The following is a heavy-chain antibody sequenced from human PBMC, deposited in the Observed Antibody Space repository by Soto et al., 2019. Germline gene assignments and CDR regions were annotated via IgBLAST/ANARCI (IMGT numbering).Heavy chain of an antibody. J-gene: IGHJ4*02. CDR2: IIPIFGTA. V-gene: IGHV1-69*01. Sequence: QVQLVQSGAEVKKPGSSVKVSCKASGGTFSSYAISWVRQAPGQGLEWMGGIIPIFGTANYAQKFQGRVXXXXXXXXXXXXXXXXXXXSEDTAVYYCARVPDSSSWYSGDYWGQGTLVTVSS. D-gene: IGHD6-13*01. CDR1: GGTFSSYA. CDR3: ARVPDSSSWYSGDY.